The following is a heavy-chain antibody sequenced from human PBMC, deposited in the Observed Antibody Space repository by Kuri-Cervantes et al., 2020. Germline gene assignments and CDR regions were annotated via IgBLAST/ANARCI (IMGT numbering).Heavy chain of an antibody. V-gene: IGHV3-30-3*01. J-gene: IGHJ6*02. CDR2: ISYDGSNK. CDR3: ARDLGYSYGFFGYYYGMDV. D-gene: IGHD5-18*01. Sequence: GGSLRLSCAASGFTFSSYAMSWVRQAPGKGLEWVAVISYDGSNKYYADSVKGRFTISRDNSKNTLYLQMNSLRAEDTAVYYCARDLGYSYGFFGYYYGMDVWGQGTTVTVSS. CDR1: GFTFSSYA.